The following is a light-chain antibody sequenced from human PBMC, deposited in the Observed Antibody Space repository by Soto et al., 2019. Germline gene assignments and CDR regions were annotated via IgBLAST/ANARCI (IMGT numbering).Light chain of an antibody. J-gene: IGKJ1*01. CDR2: GAS. Sequence: ETVLAQSPGTRSLSGGEIATLCCMSSQSVSSSYLAWYQQKPGQAPRPLIYGASRRATGIPDRFSGSGSGTDFPLTISRLEPEDFAVYYCQQYGSSPWMFGQGTKVDVK. V-gene: IGKV3-20*01. CDR3: QQYGSSPWM. CDR1: QSVSSSY.